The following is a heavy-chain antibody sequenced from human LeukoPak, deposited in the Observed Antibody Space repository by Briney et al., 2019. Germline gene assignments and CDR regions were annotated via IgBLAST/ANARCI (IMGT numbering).Heavy chain of an antibody. CDR2: INTNTGNP. V-gene: IGHV7-4-1*02. CDR3: ARGYDPVDY. Sequence: ASVKVSCKTSGYTFTNYAMNWVRQAPGQGLEWMGWINTNTGNPTYGQGFTGRFVFSLDTSVSTAYLHIISLKAEDTAIYYCARGYDPVDYWGQGTLVTVSS. J-gene: IGHJ4*02. D-gene: IGHD2-15*01. CDR1: GYTFTNYA.